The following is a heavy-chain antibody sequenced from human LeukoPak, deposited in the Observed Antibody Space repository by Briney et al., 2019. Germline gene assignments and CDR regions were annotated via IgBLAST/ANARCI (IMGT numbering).Heavy chain of an antibody. CDR2: IYSGGST. V-gene: IGHV3-66*01. CDR3: ARSGQLWLHAFDI. J-gene: IGHJ3*02. D-gene: IGHD5-18*01. Sequence: GGSLRLSCAAPGFTVSSNYMSWVRQAPGKGLEWVSVIYSGGSTYYADSVKGRFTISRDNSKNTLYLQMNSLRAEDTAVYYCARSGQLWLHAFDIWGQGTMVTVSS. CDR1: GFTVSSNY.